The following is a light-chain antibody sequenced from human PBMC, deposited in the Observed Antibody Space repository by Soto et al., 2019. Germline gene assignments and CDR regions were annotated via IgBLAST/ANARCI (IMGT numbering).Light chain of an antibody. CDR3: QQSNNYPWT. V-gene: IGKV1-5*03. CDR2: EAA. Sequence: DIQMTQSPSTLSASVGDRVTITCRASQYIHNYLAWYQQKPGEAPKLLIYEAANLESGVPSRVSGSGTGTEFTLTLSSLQPDDFATYYCQQSNNYPWTFGQGTRVEI. CDR1: QYIHNY. J-gene: IGKJ1*01.